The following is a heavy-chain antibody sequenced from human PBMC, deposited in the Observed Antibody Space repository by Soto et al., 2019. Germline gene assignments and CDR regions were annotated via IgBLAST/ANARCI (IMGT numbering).Heavy chain of an antibody. CDR1: GFTFSSYA. CDR2: ISYDGSNK. Sequence: PGGSLRLSCAASGFTFSSYAMHWVRQAPGKGLEWVAVISYDGSNKYYADSVKGRFTISRDNSKNTLYLQMNSLRAEDTAVYYCALLEWELGAFDIWGQGTMVTVSS. D-gene: IGHD1-26*01. V-gene: IGHV3-30-3*01. CDR3: ALLEWELGAFDI. J-gene: IGHJ3*02.